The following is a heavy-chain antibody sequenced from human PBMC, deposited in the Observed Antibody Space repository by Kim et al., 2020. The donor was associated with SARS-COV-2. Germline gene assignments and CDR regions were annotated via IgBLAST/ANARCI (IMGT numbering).Heavy chain of an antibody. D-gene: IGHD6-19*01. CDR2: ISSSSSYI. CDR3: ARAYSSGWTYFDY. J-gene: IGHJ4*02. Sequence: GGSLRLSCAASGFTFSSYSMNWVRQAPGKGLEWVSSISSSSSYIYCADSVKGRFTISRDNAKNSLYLQMNSLRAEDTAVYYCARAYSSGWTYFDYWGQGTLVTVSS. CDR1: GFTFSSYS. V-gene: IGHV3-21*01.